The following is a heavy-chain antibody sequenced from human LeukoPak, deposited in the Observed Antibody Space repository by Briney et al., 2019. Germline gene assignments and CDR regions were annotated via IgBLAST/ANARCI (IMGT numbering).Heavy chain of an antibody. CDR2: ISWNSGNI. CDR3: AKDAYGGATFFYYMDV. Sequence: GGSLRLSCAVSGFTFDDYAMHWVRQTPGKGLEWVSGISWNSGNIAYADFVGGRFTISRDNAKNSLSLQMNSLSDEDTAVYYCAKDAYGGATFFYYMDVWGKGTTVTVSS. V-gene: IGHV3-9*01. CDR1: GFTFDDYA. J-gene: IGHJ6*03. D-gene: IGHD2/OR15-2a*01.